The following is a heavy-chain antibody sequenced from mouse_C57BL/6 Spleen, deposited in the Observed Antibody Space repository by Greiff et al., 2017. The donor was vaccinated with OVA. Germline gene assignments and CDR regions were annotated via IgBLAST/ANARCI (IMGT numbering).Heavy chain of an antibody. J-gene: IGHJ2*01. V-gene: IGHV1-69*01. CDR1: GYTFTSYW. CDR3: ARSDYGSSYYDY. CDR2: IDPSDSYT. Sequence: VQLQQPGAELVMPGASVKLSCKASGYTFTSYWMHWVKQRPGQGLEWIGEIDPSDSYTNYNQKFKGKSTLPVDKSSSTAYMQLSSLTSEDTAVYYCARSDYGSSYYDYWGQGTTLTVSS. D-gene: IGHD1-1*01.